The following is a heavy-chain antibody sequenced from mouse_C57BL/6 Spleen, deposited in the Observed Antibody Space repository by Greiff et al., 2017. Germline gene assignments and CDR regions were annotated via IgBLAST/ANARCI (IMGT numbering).Heavy chain of an antibody. D-gene: IGHD2-4*01. CDR2: INPSSGYT. Sequence: VQLQQSGAELARPGASVKMSCKASGYTFTSYTMHWVKQRPGRGLEWIGYINPSSGYTKYNQKFKDKATLTADKSSSTAYRQLSSLTSEDSAVYYWASPYDDYGGYAMDYWGQGTSVTVSS. V-gene: IGHV1-4*01. CDR1: GYTFTSYT. J-gene: IGHJ4*01. CDR3: ASPYDDYGGYAMDY.